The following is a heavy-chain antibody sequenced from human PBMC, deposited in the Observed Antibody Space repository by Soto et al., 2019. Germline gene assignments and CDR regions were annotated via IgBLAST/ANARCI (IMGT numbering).Heavy chain of an antibody. Sequence: GGSLRLSCAASGFTFSSYWMSWVRQAPGKGLEWVANIKQDGSEKYYVDSVKGRFTISRDNAKNSLYLQMNSLRAEDTAVYYCARGGGSSIRFLEWLHSPPPGYYYYMDVWGKGTTVTVSS. J-gene: IGHJ6*03. CDR1: GFTFSSYW. CDR2: IKQDGSEK. V-gene: IGHV3-7*01. CDR3: ARGGGSSIRFLEWLHSPPPGYYYYMDV. D-gene: IGHD3-3*01.